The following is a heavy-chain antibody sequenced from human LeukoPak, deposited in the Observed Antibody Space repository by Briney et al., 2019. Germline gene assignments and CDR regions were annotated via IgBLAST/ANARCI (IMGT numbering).Heavy chain of an antibody. V-gene: IGHV4-4*02. Sequence: PSGTLSLTCAVSGGSISSSNWWSWVRQPPGKGLEWIGEINHSGSTNYNPSLKSRVTISVDTSKNQFSLKLSSVTAADTAVYYCAGSITMVRGPFDYWGQGTLVTVSS. CDR2: INHSGST. J-gene: IGHJ4*02. CDR1: GGSISSSNW. D-gene: IGHD3-10*01. CDR3: AGSITMVRGPFDY.